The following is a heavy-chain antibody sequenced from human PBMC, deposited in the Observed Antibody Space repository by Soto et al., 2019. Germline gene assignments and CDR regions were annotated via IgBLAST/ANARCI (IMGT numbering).Heavy chain of an antibody. D-gene: IGHD3-22*01. J-gene: IGHJ4*02. Sequence: GGSLRLSCAASGFTFSSYAISWVRQAPGKGLEWVSAISGSGGSTHYADSVKGRFTISRDNAKNTLYLQMNSLRAEDTAVYYCARDPTYFYDSSGYYDYWGQGTLVTVSS. CDR1: GFTFSSYA. V-gene: IGHV3-23*01. CDR2: ISGSGGST. CDR3: ARDPTYFYDSSGYYDY.